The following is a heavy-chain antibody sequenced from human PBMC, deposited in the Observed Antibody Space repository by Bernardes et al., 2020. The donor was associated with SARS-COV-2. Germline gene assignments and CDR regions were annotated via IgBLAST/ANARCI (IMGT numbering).Heavy chain of an antibody. D-gene: IGHD2-2*01. V-gene: IGHV3-30-3*01. CDR3: ARVGGDIVVVPAAIHHYYYYGMDV. J-gene: IGHJ6*02. CDR2: ISYDGSNK. Sequence: GGSLRLSCAASGFTFSSYAMHWVRQAPGKGLEWVAVISYDGSNKYYADSVKGRFTISRDNSKNTLYLQMNSLRAEDTAVYYCARVGGDIVVVPAAIHHYYYYGMDVWGQGTTVTVSS. CDR1: GFTFSSYA.